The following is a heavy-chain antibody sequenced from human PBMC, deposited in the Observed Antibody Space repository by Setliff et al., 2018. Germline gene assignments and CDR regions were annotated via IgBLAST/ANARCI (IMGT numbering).Heavy chain of an antibody. CDR3: ARHPHYDSSGYRDY. V-gene: IGHV4-61*02. CDR2: IYTSGRT. Sequence: PSETLSLTCTVSGGSISSGSYYWSWIRQPAGKGLEWIGRIYTSGRTNYNPSLKSRVTISVDTSKNQFSLKLSSVTAADTAVYYCARHPHYDSSGYRDYWGQGTLVTVSS. CDR1: GGSISSGSYY. J-gene: IGHJ4*02. D-gene: IGHD3-22*01.